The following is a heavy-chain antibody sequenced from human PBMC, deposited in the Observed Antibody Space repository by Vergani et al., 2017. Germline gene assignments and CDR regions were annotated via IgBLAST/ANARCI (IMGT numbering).Heavy chain of an antibody. J-gene: IGHJ6*02. V-gene: IGHV3-11*04. CDR1: GFKFSDHY. Sequence: LEESGGGSVKPGGSLRLSCAASGFKFSDHYMSWIRQAPGKGLDWFSHISPGASTVSSTDSVTGRFTVSRDNDNNSLTLDMTTLRVEDTAVYYCAKNPGISTTRHYYAMDVWGQGTTVTVSS. D-gene: IGHD1-1*01. CDR2: ISPGASTV. CDR3: AKNPGISTTRHYYAMDV.